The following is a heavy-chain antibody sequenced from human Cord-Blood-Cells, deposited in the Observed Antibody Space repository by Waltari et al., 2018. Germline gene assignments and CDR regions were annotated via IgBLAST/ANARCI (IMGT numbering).Heavy chain of an antibody. CDR2: INAGNGNT. CDR1: GYPFPSYA. CDR3: ARGGSSWYNWFDP. D-gene: IGHD6-13*01. J-gene: IGHJ5*02. Sequence: QVQLVQSGAEVKKPGASVKDSCKAAGYPFPSYAMHWVRQAPGQRLEWMGWINAGNGNTKYSQKFQGRVTITRDTSASTAYMELSSLRSEDTAVYYCARGGSSWYNWFDPWGQGTLVTVSS. V-gene: IGHV1-3*01.